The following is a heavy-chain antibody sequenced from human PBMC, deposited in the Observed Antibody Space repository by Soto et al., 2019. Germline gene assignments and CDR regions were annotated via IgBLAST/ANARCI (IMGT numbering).Heavy chain of an antibody. CDR1: GFAFSSYA. CDR2: ISGSGDTI. Sequence: PGGSLRLSCAASGFAFSSYAMTWIRQAPGKGLEWISYISGSGDTIYYADSVKGRFTVSRDNAKNSLYLQMNSLRAEDTAVYYCASDPYYYASEYWGQGTLVTVSS. D-gene: IGHD3-10*01. CDR3: ASDPYYYASEY. V-gene: IGHV3-11*01. J-gene: IGHJ4*02.